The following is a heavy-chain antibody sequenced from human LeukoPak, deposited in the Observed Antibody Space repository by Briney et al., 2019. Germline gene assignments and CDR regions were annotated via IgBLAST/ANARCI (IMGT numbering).Heavy chain of an antibody. Sequence: PSETLSLTCAVYGGSFSGYYWSWIRQPPGKGLEWIGEINHSGSTNYNPSLKSRVTISVDTSKNQFSLKLSSVTAADTAVYYCARAESIAARRYHFDYWGQGTLVTVSS. D-gene: IGHD6-6*01. V-gene: IGHV4-34*01. J-gene: IGHJ4*02. CDR2: INHSGST. CDR3: ARAESIAARRYHFDY. CDR1: GGSFSGYY.